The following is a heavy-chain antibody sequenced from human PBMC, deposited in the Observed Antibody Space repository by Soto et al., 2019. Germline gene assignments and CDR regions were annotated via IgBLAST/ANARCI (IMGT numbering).Heavy chain of an antibody. D-gene: IGHD3-3*01. V-gene: IGHV3-23*01. CDR3: AKMDYDFWSGYSNPRHFDY. Sequence: GGSLRLSCAASGFTFSSYAMSWVRQAPGKGLEWVSAISGSGGSTYYADSVKGRFTISRDNSKNTLYLQMNSLRAEDTAVYYCAKMDYDFWSGYSNPRHFDYWGQGTLVTVSS. CDR1: GFTFSSYA. CDR2: ISGSGGST. J-gene: IGHJ4*02.